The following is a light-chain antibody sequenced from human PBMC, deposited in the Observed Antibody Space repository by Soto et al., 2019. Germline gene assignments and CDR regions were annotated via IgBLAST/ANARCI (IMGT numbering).Light chain of an antibody. CDR1: QGIIDS. Sequence: DIQMTQSPSSLSASVGDRVTITCRASQGIIDSLAWYQQRPGKAPKLLIYAASTLQSGVPSRFSGSGAGTDVTLTISSLQPEHGATYYCQKYNSAPRTFGQGTNVAIK. V-gene: IGKV1-27*01. CDR2: AAS. CDR3: QKYNSAPRT. J-gene: IGKJ1*01.